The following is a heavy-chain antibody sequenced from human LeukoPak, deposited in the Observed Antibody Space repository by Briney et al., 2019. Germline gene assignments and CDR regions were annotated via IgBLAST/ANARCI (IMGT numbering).Heavy chain of an antibody. CDR3: AREKRITMVRGVWNWFDP. V-gene: IGHV4-34*01. Sequence: NPSETLSLTCAVYGGSFSGYYWSWIRQPPGKGLEWIGEVNHSGSTNYNPSLKSRVTISVDTSKNQFSLKLSSVTAADTAVYYCAREKRITMVRGVWNWFDPWGQGTLVTVSS. D-gene: IGHD3-10*01. CDR1: GGSFSGYY. J-gene: IGHJ5*02. CDR2: VNHSGST.